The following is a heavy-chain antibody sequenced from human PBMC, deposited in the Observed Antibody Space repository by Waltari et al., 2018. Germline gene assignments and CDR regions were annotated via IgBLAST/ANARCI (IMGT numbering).Heavy chain of an antibody. D-gene: IGHD2-2*01. CDR1: GYTFTGYY. J-gene: IGHJ6*03. V-gene: IGHV1-2*02. CDR2: INPNSGGT. CDR3: ARAHCSSTSCYYYYMDV. Sequence: QVQLVQSGAEVKKPGASVKVSCKASGYTFTGYYMHWVRQAPGQGLEWRGWINPNSGGTNYAQKFQGRVTMTRDTSISTAYMELSRLRSDDTAVYYCARAHCSSTSCYYYYMDVWGKGTTVTVS.